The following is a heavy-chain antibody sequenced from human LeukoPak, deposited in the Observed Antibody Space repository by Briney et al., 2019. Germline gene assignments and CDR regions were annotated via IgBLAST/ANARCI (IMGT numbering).Heavy chain of an antibody. CDR3: AKDRSTTWACDY. CDR2: ISYDANVK. V-gene: IGHV3-30*18. CDR1: GFTFSSDA. D-gene: IGHD6-13*01. J-gene: IGHJ4*02. Sequence: GRSLRLSCAASGFTFSSDAMHWVRQAPGKGLEWVAFISYDANVKRYADSVKGRFTISRDNSKNTVYLQMSSLRPEDTAVYHCAKDRSTTWACDYWGQGTLVTVYS.